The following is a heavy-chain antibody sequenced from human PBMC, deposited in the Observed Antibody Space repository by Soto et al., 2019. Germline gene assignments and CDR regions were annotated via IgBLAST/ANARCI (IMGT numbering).Heavy chain of an antibody. CDR1: GYTFTSYY. Sequence: ASVKVSCKASGYTFTSYYMHWVRQAPGQGLEWMGRINPSGGSTSYAQKFQGRVTMTRNTSISTVYMELSSLRSEDTAVYYCVSLGNFDFWSGYPDYYGMDVWGQGTTVTVSS. D-gene: IGHD3-3*01. CDR3: VSLGNFDFWSGYPDYYGMDV. V-gene: IGHV1-46*01. J-gene: IGHJ6*02. CDR2: INPSGGST.